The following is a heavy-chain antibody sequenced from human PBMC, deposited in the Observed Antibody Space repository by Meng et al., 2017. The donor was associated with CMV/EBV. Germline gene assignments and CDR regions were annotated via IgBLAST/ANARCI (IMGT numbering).Heavy chain of an antibody. Sequence: GSLRLSCAVYGGSFSGYYWSWIRQPPGKGLEWIGEINHSGSTNYNPSLKSRVTISVDTSKNQFSLKLSSVTAADTAVYYCARGRVWYCNYGHFDYWGQGTLVPSPQ. CDR1: GGSFSGYY. J-gene: IGHJ4*02. D-gene: IGHD4-11*01. V-gene: IGHV4-34*01. CDR2: INHSGST. CDR3: ARGRVWYCNYGHFDY.